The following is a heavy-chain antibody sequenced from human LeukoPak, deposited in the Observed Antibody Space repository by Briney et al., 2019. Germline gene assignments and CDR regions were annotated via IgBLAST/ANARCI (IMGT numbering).Heavy chain of an antibody. CDR2: ISYDGSNK. V-gene: IGHV3-30*18. J-gene: IGHJ3*02. D-gene: IGHD3-3*01. CDR1: GFTFSSYG. Sequence: GGSLRLSCAASGFTFSSYGMRWVRQAPGKGLEWVAVISYDGSNKYYADSVKGRFTISRDNSKNTLYLQMNSLRAEDTAVYYCAKDLPTYYDFWSGYYIWDDAFDIWGQGTMVTVSS. CDR3: AKDLPTYYDFWSGYYIWDDAFDI.